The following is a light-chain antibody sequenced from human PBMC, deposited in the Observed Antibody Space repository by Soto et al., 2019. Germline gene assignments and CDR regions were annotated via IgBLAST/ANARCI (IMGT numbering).Light chain of an antibody. V-gene: IGKV3-20*01. CDR1: QSITNY. CDR2: DAS. CDR3: QQYGDSPIT. J-gene: IGKJ5*01. Sequence: EIVLTQSPATLSLSPGERATHSCRASQSITNYLGWYQQKPGQAPRLLIFDASSRATGIPDRFSGSGSGTDFTLTISRLEPEDFAVYYCQQYGDSPITFGQGTRLEI.